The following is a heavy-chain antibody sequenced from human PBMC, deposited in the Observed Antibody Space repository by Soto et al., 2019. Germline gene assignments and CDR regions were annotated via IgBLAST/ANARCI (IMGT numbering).Heavy chain of an antibody. D-gene: IGHD2-15*01. Sequence: QVQLVQSGAEVKNPGASVKDSCKASGDTFTAYPIHWVRQAPGQRLERMGWINAGNGDTKYSQKFQGRVTFTRDTSASTAYMDLSSPRSEDAAVYYCARVALHFVCIGGSCPTWFDPWGQGTLVTVSS. CDR1: GDTFTAYP. CDR3: ARVALHFVCIGGSCPTWFDP. CDR2: INAGNGDT. J-gene: IGHJ5*02. V-gene: IGHV1-3*01.